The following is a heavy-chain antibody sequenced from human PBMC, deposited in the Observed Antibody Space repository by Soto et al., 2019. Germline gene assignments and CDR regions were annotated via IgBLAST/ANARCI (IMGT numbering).Heavy chain of an antibody. V-gene: IGHV1-69*01. CDR1: GGTFSSYA. J-gene: IGHJ4*02. D-gene: IGHD4-17*01. CDR3: AREGGAIYGDPRRVFDY. Sequence: QVQLVQSGAEVKKPGSSVKVSCKASGGTFSSYAISWVRQAPGQGLEWMGGIIPIFGTANYAQKFQGRVTITADESTSTAYMERSSLRSEDTAVYYCAREGGAIYGDPRRVFDYWGQGTLVTVSS. CDR2: IIPIFGTA.